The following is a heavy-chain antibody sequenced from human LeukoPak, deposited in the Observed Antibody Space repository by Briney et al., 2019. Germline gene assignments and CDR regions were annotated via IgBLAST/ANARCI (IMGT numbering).Heavy chain of an antibody. CDR2: INHSGST. CDR3: ARALSYSSSLSMGDY. Sequence: SETLSLTCAVYGGSFSGYCWSWIRQPPGKGLEWIGEINHSGSTNYNPSLKSRVTISVDTSKNQFSLKLSSVTAADTAVYYCARALSYSSSLSMGDYWGQGTLVTVSS. V-gene: IGHV4-34*01. J-gene: IGHJ4*02. D-gene: IGHD6-13*01. CDR1: GGSFSGYC.